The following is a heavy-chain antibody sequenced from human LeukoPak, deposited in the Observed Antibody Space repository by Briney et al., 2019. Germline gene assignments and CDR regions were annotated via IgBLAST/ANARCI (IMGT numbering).Heavy chain of an antibody. J-gene: IGHJ4*02. CDR3: AKDLKWLLPGYFDY. D-gene: IGHD5-12*01. CDR2: ISGSGAST. Sequence: TGGSLRLSCEVSGFPFTLYNMNWVRQAPGKGLEWVSGISGSGASTYYADSVKGRFTIARDNSKNTLYLQMNSLRADDTAVYYCAKDLKWLLPGYFDYWGRGTLVTVSS. CDR1: GFPFTLYN. V-gene: IGHV3-23*01.